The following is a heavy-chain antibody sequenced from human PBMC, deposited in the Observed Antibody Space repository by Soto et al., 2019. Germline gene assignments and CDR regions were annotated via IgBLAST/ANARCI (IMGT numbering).Heavy chain of an antibody. CDR2: IWYDGSNK. Sequence: GGSLRLSCAASGFTFSSYGMHWVRQAPGKGLEWVAVIWYDGSNKYYADSVKGRFTISRDNSKNTLYLQMNSLRAEDTAVYYCARSGGRYSYGQDDYYYYGMDVWGQGTTVTVSS. CDR1: GFTFSSYG. V-gene: IGHV3-33*08. CDR3: ARSGGRYSYGQDDYYYYGMDV. J-gene: IGHJ6*02. D-gene: IGHD5-18*01.